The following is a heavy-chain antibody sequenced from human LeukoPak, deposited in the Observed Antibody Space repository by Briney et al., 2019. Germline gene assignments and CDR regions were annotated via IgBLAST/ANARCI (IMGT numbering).Heavy chain of an antibody. J-gene: IGHJ4*02. CDR1: GFTFSSYA. CDR2: ISGSGGST. Sequence: AGGSLRLSCAASGFTFSSYAMSWVRQAPGKGLEWVSAISGSGGSTYYADSVKGRFTISRDNSKNTLYLQMNSLRAEDPAVYYCAKKGYDSSGYYDYWGQGTLGTVSS. CDR3: AKKGYDSSGYYDY. V-gene: IGHV3-23*01. D-gene: IGHD3-22*01.